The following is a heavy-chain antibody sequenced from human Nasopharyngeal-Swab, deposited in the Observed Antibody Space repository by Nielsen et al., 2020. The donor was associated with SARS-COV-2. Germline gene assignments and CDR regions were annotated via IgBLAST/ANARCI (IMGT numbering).Heavy chain of an antibody. D-gene: IGHD3-22*01. CDR3: AREGENDSSGYFSDAFDI. J-gene: IGHJ3*02. V-gene: IGHV3-48*03. CDR1: GFTFSSYE. CDR2: ISSSGSTI. Sequence: GGSLRLSCAAFGFTFSSYEMNWVRQAPGKGLEWVSYISSSGSTIYYADSVKGRFTISRDNAKNSLYLQMNSLRAEDTAVYYCAREGENDSSGYFSDAFDIWGQGTMVTVSS.